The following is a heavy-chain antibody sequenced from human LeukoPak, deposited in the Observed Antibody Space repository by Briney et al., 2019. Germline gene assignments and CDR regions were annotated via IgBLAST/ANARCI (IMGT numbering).Heavy chain of an antibody. CDR2: INHSGST. D-gene: IGHD5-12*01. CDR3: ARHSRGYDSEFGY. Sequence: SSETLSLTCAVYGGSFSGYYWSWIRQPPGKGLEWIGEINHSGSTNYNPSLKSRVTISVDKSRNQFSLTLSSVTAADTAVYYCARHSRGYDSEFGYWGQGTLVTVSS. V-gene: IGHV4-34*01. J-gene: IGHJ4*02. CDR1: GGSFSGYY.